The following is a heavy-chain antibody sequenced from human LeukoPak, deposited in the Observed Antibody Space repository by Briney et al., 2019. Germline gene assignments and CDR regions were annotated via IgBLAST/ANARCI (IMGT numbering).Heavy chain of an antibody. CDR1: GFTFSDYY. Sequence: GGSLRLSCAASGFTFSDYYMSWIRQAPGKGLEWVSAISGSGGSTYYADSVKGRFTISRDNSKNTLYLQMNSLRAEDTAVYYCAKNPLQYSGSYYYYYYMDVWGKGTTVTVSS. J-gene: IGHJ6*03. D-gene: IGHD1-26*01. CDR2: ISGSGGST. CDR3: AKNPLQYSGSYYYYYYMDV. V-gene: IGHV3-23*01.